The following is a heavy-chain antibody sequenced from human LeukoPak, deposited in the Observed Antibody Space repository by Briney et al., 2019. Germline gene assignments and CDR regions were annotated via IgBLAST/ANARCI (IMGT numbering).Heavy chain of an antibody. J-gene: IGHJ4*02. D-gene: IGHD2-8*02. CDR1: GFTSGSPA. CDR3: AKDGSWSCTD. V-gene: IGHV3-30*02. CDR2: IAHHGNNK. Sequence: PGGSLRFSFAAPGFTSGSPAMHWVRKGPGKGLEWVAYIAHHGNNKYYADSVKGRFTISRDNSKRTLYLQMNSLRVDDTAVYYCAKDGSWSCTDWGQGTLVTVSS.